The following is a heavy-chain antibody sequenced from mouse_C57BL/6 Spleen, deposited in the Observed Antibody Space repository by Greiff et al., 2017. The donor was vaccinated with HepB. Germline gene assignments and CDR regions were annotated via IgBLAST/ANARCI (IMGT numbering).Heavy chain of an antibody. J-gene: IGHJ1*03. CDR1: GYTFTSYW. Sequence: QVQLQQPGAELVRPGSSVKLSCKASGYTFTSYWMDWVKQRPGQGLEWIGNIYPSDSETHYNQKFKDKATLTVDKSSSTAYMQLSSLTSEDSAVYYCAREGNYYGSSYENFDVWGTGTTVTVSS. V-gene: IGHV1-61*01. CDR3: AREGNYYGSSYENFDV. D-gene: IGHD1-1*01. CDR2: IYPSDSET.